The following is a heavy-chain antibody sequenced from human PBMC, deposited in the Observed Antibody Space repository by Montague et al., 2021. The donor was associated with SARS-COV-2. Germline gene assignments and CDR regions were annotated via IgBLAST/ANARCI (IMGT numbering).Heavy chain of an antibody. Sequence: SETLSLTCTVSGGSVGSSHYYWVWIRQPPGKGLEWIGTIYYSGSTYYNPSPRSRVTIDVDASTNQFSLKLHSVTAADTAVYFCARGLYNWNYEHWFDTWGQGTLVTASS. D-gene: IGHD1-7*01. V-gene: IGHV4-39*01. J-gene: IGHJ5*02. CDR3: ARGLYNWNYEHWFDT. CDR2: IYYSGST. CDR1: GGSVGSSHYY.